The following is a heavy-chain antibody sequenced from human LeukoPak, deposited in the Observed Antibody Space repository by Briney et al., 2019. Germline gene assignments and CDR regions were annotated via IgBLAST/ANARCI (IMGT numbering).Heavy chain of an antibody. CDR3: ARDPLRYFDWLGMDV. V-gene: IGHV4-61*02. Sequence: SETLSLTCTVSGGSISSGSYYWSWIRQPAGKGLEWIGRIYTSGSTNYNPSLKSRVTISVDTSKNQFSLKLSSVTAAGTAVYYCARDPLRYFDWLGMDVWGKGTTVTVSS. CDR1: GGSISSGSYY. J-gene: IGHJ6*04. D-gene: IGHD3-9*01. CDR2: IYTSGST.